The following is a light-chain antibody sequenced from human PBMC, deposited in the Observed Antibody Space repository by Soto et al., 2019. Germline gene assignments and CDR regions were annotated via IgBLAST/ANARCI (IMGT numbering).Light chain of an antibody. CDR3: QQFSSYPLT. CDR2: RAS. V-gene: IGKV3-20*01. CDR1: QSVSSSY. Sequence: EIVLTQSPGTLSLSPGERGTLSCRASQSVSSSYLAWYQQKPGQAPRLLMYRASIRATGIPERFSGGGSGTDFTLTISRLEPEDFAVYYCQQFSSYPLTFGGGTKVDIK. J-gene: IGKJ4*01.